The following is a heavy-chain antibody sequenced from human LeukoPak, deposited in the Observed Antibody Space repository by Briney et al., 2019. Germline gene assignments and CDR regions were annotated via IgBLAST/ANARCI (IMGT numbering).Heavy chain of an antibody. CDR2: IYYSGST. Sequence: PSETLSLTCTVSGGSISSYYWSWIRQPPGKGLEWVGYIYYSGSTNYNPSLKSRVTISVDTSKNQFSLKLSSVTAADTAVYYCARGDYYDSSGYWPFDYWGQGTLVTVSS. J-gene: IGHJ4*02. D-gene: IGHD3-22*01. V-gene: IGHV4-59*01. CDR3: ARGDYYDSSGYWPFDY. CDR1: GGSISSYY.